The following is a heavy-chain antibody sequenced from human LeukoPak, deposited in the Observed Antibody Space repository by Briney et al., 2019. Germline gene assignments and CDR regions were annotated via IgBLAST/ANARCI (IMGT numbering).Heavy chain of an antibody. V-gene: IGHV4-4*07. J-gene: IGHJ5*02. D-gene: IGHD3/OR15-3a*01. Sequence: SETLSLTCTVSGASISSSYWSWIRQSAGRLEWIGRVFPSGDTNYNPSFQGRVTMSIDMSKSQFSLKLRSVTAADTARYFCAGDYNGYDLWWLDPWGQGTLVTVSS. CDR1: GASISSSY. CDR3: AGDYNGYDLWWLDP. CDR2: VFPSGDT.